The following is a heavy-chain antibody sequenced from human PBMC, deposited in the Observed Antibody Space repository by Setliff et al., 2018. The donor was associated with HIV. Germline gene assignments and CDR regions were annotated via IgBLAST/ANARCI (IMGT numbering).Heavy chain of an antibody. V-gene: IGHV4-34*01. J-gene: IGHJ4*02. Sequence: SETLSLTCAVYGGSFSEYYGTWIRQSPGKGLEWIGEINHRGSTNYNTSLKSRVTVSVDTSRKQFSLKLGSVTAADTAVYYCSRESPSSSWFYFDFWGQGTLVTVSS. CDR1: GGSFSEYY. CDR3: SRESPSSSWFYFDF. CDR2: INHRGST. D-gene: IGHD6-13*01.